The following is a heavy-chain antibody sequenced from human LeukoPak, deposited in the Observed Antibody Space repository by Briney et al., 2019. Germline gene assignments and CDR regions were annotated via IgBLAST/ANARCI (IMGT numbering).Heavy chain of an antibody. CDR3: ARELSGIGRYYFYYYMDV. D-gene: IGHD6-19*01. Sequence: PGGSLRLSCAASGFTFSSYSMNWVRQAPGKGLEWVSSISSSSSYIYYADSVKGRFTISRDNAKNSLYLQMNSLRAEDTAVYYCARELSGIGRYYFYYYMDVLGKGTTVTVSS. CDR1: GFTFSSYS. J-gene: IGHJ6*03. V-gene: IGHV3-21*01. CDR2: ISSSSSYI.